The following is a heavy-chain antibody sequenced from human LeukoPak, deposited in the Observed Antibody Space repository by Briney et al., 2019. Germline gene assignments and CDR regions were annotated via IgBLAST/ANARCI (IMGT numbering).Heavy chain of an antibody. J-gene: IGHJ4*02. CDR2: IYPGDSDT. CDR3: ARPSGYSYGDWYFDY. D-gene: IGHD5-18*01. CDR1: GYSFTSYW. V-gene: IGHV5-51*01. Sequence: GESLKISCKGSGYSFTSYWIGWVRQMPGKGLEWMGIIYPGDSDTRYCPSFQGQVTISADKSISTAYLQWSSLKASDTAMYYCARPSGYSYGDWYFDYWGQGTLVTVSS.